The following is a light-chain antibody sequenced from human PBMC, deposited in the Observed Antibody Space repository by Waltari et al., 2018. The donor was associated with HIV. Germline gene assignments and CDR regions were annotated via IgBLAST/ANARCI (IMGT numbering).Light chain of an antibody. CDR3: QQYSSWPLT. CDR2: TAS. CDR1: QNIGNN. Sequence: VLTQSPATLSVSPGEGANLSCRASQNIGNNLAWFQQKLGQAPRVLMYTASVRATGIPARFTGGGSGTDFTLTISSLQPEDVAIYYCQQYSSWPLTFGGGTKVEI. V-gene: IGKV3-15*01. J-gene: IGKJ4*01.